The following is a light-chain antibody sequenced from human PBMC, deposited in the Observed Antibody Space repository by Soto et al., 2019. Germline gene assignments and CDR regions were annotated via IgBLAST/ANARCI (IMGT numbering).Light chain of an antibody. J-gene: IGKJ1*01. V-gene: IGKV3-20*01. CDR2: GAF. CDR3: QKFGNSQWT. Sequence: EIVLTQSPGTLSLSPGERATLSCRTSQNINSNWLAWYQQKPGQAPRLVIYGAFTRATGISDRFSGSGSGTDFTLTISRLEPEDFAVYYCQKFGNSQWTFGQGTKVEVK. CDR1: QNINSNW.